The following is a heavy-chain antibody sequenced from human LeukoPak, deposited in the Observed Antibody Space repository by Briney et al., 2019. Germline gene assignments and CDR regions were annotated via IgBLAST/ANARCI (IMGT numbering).Heavy chain of an antibody. CDR2: ISSGSSYI. CDR1: GFTFSRYS. J-gene: IGHJ4*02. CDR3: ASGSGYCSGGSCSDY. D-gene: IGHD2-15*01. V-gene: IGHV3-21*01. Sequence: GGSLRLSCAASGFTFSRYSMNWVRQAPRKGLEWVSSISSGSSYIYYADSVKGRFTISRDNAKNSLYLQMNSLRAEDTAVYYCASGSGYCSGGSCSDYWGQGTLVTVSS.